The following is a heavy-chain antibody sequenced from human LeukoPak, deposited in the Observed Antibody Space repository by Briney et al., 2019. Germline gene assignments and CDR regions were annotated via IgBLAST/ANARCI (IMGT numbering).Heavy chain of an antibody. CDR2: IKQDGSEK. CDR3: ARVPGLVSWGWYFDY. J-gene: IGHJ4*02. CDR1: GFTFSSYW. V-gene: IGHV3-7*05. D-gene: IGHD3/OR15-3a*01. Sequence: GGSLRLSCAASGFTFSSYWMSWVRQAPGKGLEWVANIKQDGSEKYYVGSVKGRFTISRDNAKNSLYLQMNSLRAEDTAVYYCARVPGLVSWGWYFDYWGQGTLVTVSS.